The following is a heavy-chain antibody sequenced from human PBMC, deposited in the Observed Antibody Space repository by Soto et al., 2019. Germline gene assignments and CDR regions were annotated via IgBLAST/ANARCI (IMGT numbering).Heavy chain of an antibody. D-gene: IGHD6-6*01. V-gene: IGHV3-30-3*01. CDR2: ISYDGSST. J-gene: IGHJ3*01. CDR3: ARQGMAARNYFNKYLEV. Sequence: PGGSLRLSCAASGFTFRDYAFHWVRQAPGKGLEWVTLISYDGSSTLFADSVKGRFTISRDNSQKTLYLQMNSLRAEDTAVYYCARQGMAARNYFNKYLEVWGQGTTVSVS. CDR1: GFTFRDYA.